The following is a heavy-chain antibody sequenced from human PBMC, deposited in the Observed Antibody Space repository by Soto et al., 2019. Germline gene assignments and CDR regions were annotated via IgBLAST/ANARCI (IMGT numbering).Heavy chain of an antibody. CDR2: ISGSGGGT. J-gene: IGHJ3*02. CDR1: GFTFSSYA. D-gene: IGHD3-10*01. V-gene: IGHV3-23*01. Sequence: EVQLLDSGGGLVQPGGALRLSCAASGFTFSSYAMSWVRQAPGKGLEWVSSISGSGGGTYYADSVKGRFTISRDNSKNTLYLQMYSLRAEDTAVFYCAKSRGSGTYFNPSDAFDIWGQGTMVTVSS. CDR3: AKSRGSGTYFNPSDAFDI.